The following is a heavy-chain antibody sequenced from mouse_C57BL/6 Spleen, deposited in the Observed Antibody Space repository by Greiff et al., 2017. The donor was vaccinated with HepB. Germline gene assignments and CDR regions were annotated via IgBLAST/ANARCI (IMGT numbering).Heavy chain of an antibody. Sequence: EVQLQQSGPGLVKPSQSLSLTCSVTGYSITSGYYWNWIRQFPGNKLEWMGYISYDGSNNYNPSLKNRISITRDTSKNQFFLKLNSVTTEDTATYYCASVGGAGTLYWYFDVWGTGTTVTVSS. D-gene: IGHD4-1*01. CDR2: ISYDGSN. CDR3: ASVGGAGTLYWYFDV. CDR1: GYSITSGYY. J-gene: IGHJ1*03. V-gene: IGHV3-6*01.